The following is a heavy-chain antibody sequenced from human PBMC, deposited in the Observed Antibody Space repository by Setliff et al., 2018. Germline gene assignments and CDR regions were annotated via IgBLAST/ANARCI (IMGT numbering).Heavy chain of an antibody. CDR2: ISSSSSTV. V-gene: IGHV3-48*01. D-gene: IGHD2-2*01. CDR1: GFTFSSYS. Sequence: GGSLRLSCAASGFTFSSYSMNWVRQAPGKGLEWVSYISSSSSTVYYADSVKGRFTISRDNSKNTLYLQMNSLRVEDTAVYYCASYCSSTSCPFDYWGQGTLVTVSS. CDR3: ASYCSSTSCPFDY. J-gene: IGHJ4*02.